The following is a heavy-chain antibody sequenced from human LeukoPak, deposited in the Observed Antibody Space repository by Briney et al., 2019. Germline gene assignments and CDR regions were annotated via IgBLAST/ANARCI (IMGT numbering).Heavy chain of an antibody. V-gene: IGHV3-72*01. CDR2: TRNKANSYTT. CDR3: SRVVVRGIIITEYYFDY. D-gene: IGHD3-10*01. Sequence: GGSLRLSCAASGFTFSDHYMDWVRQAPGKGLEWVGRTRNKANSYTTEYAASVKGRFTISRDDPKNSLYLQMNSLKTEDTAVYYCSRVVVRGIIITEYYFDYWGQGTLVTVSS. CDR1: GFTFSDHY. J-gene: IGHJ4*02.